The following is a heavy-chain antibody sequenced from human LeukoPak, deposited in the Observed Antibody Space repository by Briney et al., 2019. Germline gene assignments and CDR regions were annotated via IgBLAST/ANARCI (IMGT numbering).Heavy chain of an antibody. CDR3: ARSYYGDYVPFDY. J-gene: IGHJ4*02. CDR2: IYYSGST. Sequence: SETLSLTCTVSGGSISSSSYYWGWIRQPPGKRLEWIGYIYYSGSTNYNPSLKSRVTISVDTSKNQFSLKLSSVTAADTAVYYCARSYYGDYVPFDYWGQGTLVTVSS. CDR1: GGSISSSSYY. D-gene: IGHD4-17*01. V-gene: IGHV4-61*05.